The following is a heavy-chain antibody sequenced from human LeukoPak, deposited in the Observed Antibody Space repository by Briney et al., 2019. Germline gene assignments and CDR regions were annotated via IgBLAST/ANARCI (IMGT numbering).Heavy chain of an antibody. Sequence: PSETLSLTCTVSGGSISSYYWTWIRQPPGKGLEWIGYIYYSGSTYYNPSLTSRVTISVDTSKNQFSLKLSSVTAADTAVYYCARVQWELDYWGQGTLVTVSS. CDR3: ARVQWELDY. CDR2: IYYSGST. V-gene: IGHV4-59*12. D-gene: IGHD1-26*01. CDR1: GGSISSYY. J-gene: IGHJ4*02.